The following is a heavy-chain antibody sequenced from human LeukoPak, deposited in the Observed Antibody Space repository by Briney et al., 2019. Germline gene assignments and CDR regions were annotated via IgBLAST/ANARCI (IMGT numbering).Heavy chain of an antibody. Sequence: TSETLSLTCRVDGESFSGYYWIWIRQPPGKGLEWIGEINHRGSTNYNPSLKSRVTLSVDTSNRQFSLNVTSMTAADTAMYYCARGQFWRGSEIRVWGQGTLVTV. J-gene: IGHJ4*02. V-gene: IGHV4-34*01. D-gene: IGHD1-26*01. CDR1: GESFSGYY. CDR2: INHRGST. CDR3: ARGQFWRGSEIRV.